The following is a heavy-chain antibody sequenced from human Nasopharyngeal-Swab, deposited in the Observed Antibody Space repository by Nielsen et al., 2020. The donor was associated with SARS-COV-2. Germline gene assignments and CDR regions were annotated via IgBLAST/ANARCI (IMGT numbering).Heavy chain of an antibody. Sequence: GGSLRLSCAASGFTVSSNYMSWVRQAPGKGLEWVSVIYSGGSTYYEDSVKGRFTISRDNSKNTLYLQMNSLRAEDTAVYYCARDRLAWQNYYYYYMDVWGKGTTVTVSS. V-gene: IGHV3-66*01. CDR1: GFTVSSNY. D-gene: IGHD2-21*01. J-gene: IGHJ6*03. CDR3: ARDRLAWQNYYYYYMDV. CDR2: IYSGGST.